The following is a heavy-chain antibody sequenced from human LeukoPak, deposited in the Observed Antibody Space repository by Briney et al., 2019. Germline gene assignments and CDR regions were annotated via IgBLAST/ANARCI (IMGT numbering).Heavy chain of an antibody. Sequence: PSETLSLTCTVSGGSISSHYWSWIRQPPGKGLEWIGYIYYSGSTNYNPSLKSRVTISVDTSKNQFSLKLSSVTAADTAVYYCARVPASTSLWGQGTLVTVSS. V-gene: IGHV4-59*11. D-gene: IGHD2-2*01. CDR1: GGSISSHY. CDR3: ARVPASTSL. J-gene: IGHJ4*02. CDR2: IYYSGST.